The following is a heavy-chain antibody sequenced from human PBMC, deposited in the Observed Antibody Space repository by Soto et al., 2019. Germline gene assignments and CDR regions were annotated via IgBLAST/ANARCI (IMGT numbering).Heavy chain of an antibody. CDR2: IYYSGST. J-gene: IGHJ4*02. V-gene: IGHV4-39*01. CDR3: ARCQTVVVAATASYYFDY. Sequence: PSETLSLTCTVSGGSISSSSYYWGWIRQPPGKGLEWIGSIYYSGSTYYNPSLKSRVTISVDTSKNQFSLKLSSVTAADTAVFYCARCQTVVVAATASYYFDYWGQGTLVTVSS. CDR1: GGSISSSSYY. D-gene: IGHD2-15*01.